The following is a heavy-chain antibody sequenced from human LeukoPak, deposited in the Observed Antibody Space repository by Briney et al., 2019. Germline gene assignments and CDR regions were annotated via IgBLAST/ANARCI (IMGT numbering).Heavy chain of an antibody. Sequence: PGGSLRLSCAASGFTFSSYAMHWVRQAPGKGLEWVAVISYDGSNKYYADSVKGRFTISRDNSKNTLYLQMNSLRAEDTAVYYCARDIPPFSDSSSGYWGQGTLVTVSS. D-gene: IGHD6-6*01. V-gene: IGHV3-30*04. J-gene: IGHJ4*02. CDR3: ARDIPPFSDSSSGY. CDR1: GFTFSSYA. CDR2: ISYDGSNK.